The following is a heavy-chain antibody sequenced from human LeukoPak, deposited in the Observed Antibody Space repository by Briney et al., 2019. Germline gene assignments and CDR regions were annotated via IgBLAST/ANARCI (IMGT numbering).Heavy chain of an antibody. CDR3: ARWSSWYFWFDP. J-gene: IGHJ5*02. D-gene: IGHD6-13*01. CDR2: IYYSGST. Sequence: SETLSLTCTVSGGSISSYYWSWIRQTPGKGLEWIGYIYYSGSTNYSPSLKSRVTTSVDTSKNQFSLKLSSVTAADTAVYYCARWSSWYFWFDPWGQGTLVTVSS. V-gene: IGHV4-59*08. CDR1: GGSISSYY.